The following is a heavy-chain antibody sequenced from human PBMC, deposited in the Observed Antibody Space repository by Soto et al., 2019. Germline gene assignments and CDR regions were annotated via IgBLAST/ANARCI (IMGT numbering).Heavy chain of an antibody. J-gene: IGHJ4*02. CDR3: ARSLGAVEYGDYFDY. D-gene: IGHD4-17*01. CDR2: IYYSGST. V-gene: IGHV4-59*01. CDR1: GGSISSYY. Sequence: PSETLSLTCTVSGGSISSYYWSCIRQPPGKGLEWIGYIYYSGSTNYNPSLKSRVTISVDTSKNQFSLKLSSVTAADTAVYYCARSLGAVEYGDYFDYWGQGTLVTVSS.